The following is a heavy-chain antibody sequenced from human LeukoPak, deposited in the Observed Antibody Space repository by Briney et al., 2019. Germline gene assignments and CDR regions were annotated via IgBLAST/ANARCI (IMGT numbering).Heavy chain of an antibody. J-gene: IGHJ4*02. CDR2: ISWNSGSI. Sequence: NPGRSLRLSCAASGFTFDDYAMHWVRHAPGEGLEWVSGISWNSGSIVYADSVKGRFTISRDNAKNSLYLPMNSLRAEDMALYYCAKARHYDILTGYFDYWGQGTLVTVSS. V-gene: IGHV3-9*03. CDR3: AKARHYDILTGYFDY. D-gene: IGHD3-9*01. CDR1: GFTFDDYA.